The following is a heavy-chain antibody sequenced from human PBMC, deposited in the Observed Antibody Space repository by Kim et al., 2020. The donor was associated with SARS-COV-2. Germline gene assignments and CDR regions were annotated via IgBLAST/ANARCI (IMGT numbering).Heavy chain of an antibody. J-gene: IGHJ5*02. V-gene: IGHV1-2*06. CDR3: ARGTFGGHNWLDP. Sequence: ASVKVSCKASGYTFTGYYIHWVRQSPGEGLEWMGRINPDSGNTNSAQKFQGRITMTRDTSINTAYMQLGSLTSYDTAMYYCARGTFGGHNWLDPWGQGTLVTVSS. CDR2: INPDSGNT. CDR1: GYTFTGYY. D-gene: IGHD3-16*01.